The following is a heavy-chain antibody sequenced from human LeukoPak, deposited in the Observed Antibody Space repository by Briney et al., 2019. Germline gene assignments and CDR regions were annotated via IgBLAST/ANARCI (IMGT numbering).Heavy chain of an antibody. Sequence: PSQTLSLTCTVSGGSISSGGYFWSWIRQHPGKGLEWIAYIYDSGRINYNPSLESRVTISLDTSKNQFSLKLSSVTAADTAVYYCARAFRSNPYNWFDSWGQGTLVTVSS. CDR2: IYDSGRI. CDR1: GGSISSGGYF. CDR3: ARAFRSNPYNWFDS. J-gene: IGHJ5*01. V-gene: IGHV4-31*03.